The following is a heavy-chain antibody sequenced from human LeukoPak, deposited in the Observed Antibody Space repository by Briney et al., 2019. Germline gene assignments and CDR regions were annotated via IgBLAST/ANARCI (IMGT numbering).Heavy chain of an antibody. J-gene: IGHJ5*02. Sequence: GGSLRLSCAASGFTFSSYSMNWVRQAPGKGLEWVSSISSSSSYIYYADSVKGRFTISRDNAKNSLYLQMSSLRAEDTAVYYCARVPGGYCSGGSCYPPWGQGTLVTVSS. V-gene: IGHV3-21*01. CDR3: ARVPGGYCSGGSCYPP. CDR2: ISSSSSYI. CDR1: GFTFSSYS. D-gene: IGHD2-15*01.